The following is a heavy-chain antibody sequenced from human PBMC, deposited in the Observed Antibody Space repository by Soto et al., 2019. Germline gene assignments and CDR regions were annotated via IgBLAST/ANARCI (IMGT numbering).Heavy chain of an antibody. CDR2: ISPHDSNT. J-gene: IGHJ4*02. D-gene: IGHD6-19*01. V-gene: IGHV5-51*01. CDR1: GYSFTFANYW. CDR3: ARRSYESGWRHYFDY. Sequence: PGESLKISCKTSGYSFTFANYWIGWVRQMPGKGLEWMGIISPHDSNTRYSPSFEGQVTISADKSLSTAYLQWNSLRASDTAIYYCARRSYESGWRHYFDYWGQGTLVTVS.